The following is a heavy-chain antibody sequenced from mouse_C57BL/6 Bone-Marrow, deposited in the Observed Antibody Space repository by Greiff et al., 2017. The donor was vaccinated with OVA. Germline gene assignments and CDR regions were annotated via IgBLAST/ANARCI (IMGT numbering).Heavy chain of an antibody. CDR2: IDPSDSDT. D-gene: IGHD1-1*01. V-gene: IGHV1-52*01. CDR1: GYTFTSYW. Sequence: VQLQQPGAELVRPGSSVKLSCKASGYTFTSYWMHWVKQRPIQGLEWIGNIDPSDSDTHYNQKFKDKATLTVDKSSSTAYMQLSSLTSEDSAVYYCARSTTVVANWYVDVWGTGTTVTVTS. J-gene: IGHJ1*03. CDR3: ARSTTVVANWYVDV.